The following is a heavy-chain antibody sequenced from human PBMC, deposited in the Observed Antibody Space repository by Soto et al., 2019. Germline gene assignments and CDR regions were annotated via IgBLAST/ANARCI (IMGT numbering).Heavy chain of an antibody. CDR3: ARDVSGPGATYVMDV. D-gene: IGHD2-2*01. V-gene: IGHV1-46*01. CDR1: GYIFSSHF. J-gene: IGHJ6*02. Sequence: ASVKVSCKASGYIFSSHFIYWVRQAPGQGLQWMGIINPGGGRTAYAQKFQGRVTLTRDMSTSTVYMELTSLTYDDTAVYYCARDVSGPGATYVMDVWCQGTTVTVSS. CDR2: INPGGGRT.